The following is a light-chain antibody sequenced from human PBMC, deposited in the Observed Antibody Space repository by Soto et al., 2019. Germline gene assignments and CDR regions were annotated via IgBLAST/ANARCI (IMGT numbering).Light chain of an antibody. CDR2: GNS. V-gene: IGLV1-40*01. CDR3: QSYDISLSGWV. J-gene: IGLJ3*02. CDR1: SSNIGAVYD. Sequence: QLVLTQPPSVSGAPGQRVTISCTGSSSNIGAVYDVHWYQQLPGTAPKLLIYGNSNRPSGVPDRFSGSKSGTSASLAITGLRAEDEADYYCQSYDISLSGWVFGGGTKLTVL.